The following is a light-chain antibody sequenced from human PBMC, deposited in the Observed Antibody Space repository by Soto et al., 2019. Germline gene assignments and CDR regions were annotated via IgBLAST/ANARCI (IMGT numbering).Light chain of an antibody. CDR1: SSDVGGYNY. CDR3: SSYSRRSTYV. CDR2: DVS. V-gene: IGLV2-14*03. Sequence: HSALTQPASVSGSPGQSITISCTGTSSDVGGYNYVSWYQQHPGKAPKLIIYDVSYRPSGVSNRFSGSKSGNTASLTISGLQAEDEADYFCSSYSRRSTYVFGTGTKVTVL. J-gene: IGLJ1*01.